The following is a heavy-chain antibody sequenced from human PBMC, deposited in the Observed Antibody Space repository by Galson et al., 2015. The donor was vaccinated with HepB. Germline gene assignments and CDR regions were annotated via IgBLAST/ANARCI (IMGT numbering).Heavy chain of an antibody. Sequence: SLRLSCAASGFTFSSYAMHWVRQAPGKGLEWVAVISYDGSNKYYADSVKGRFTISRDNSKNTQYLQMNSLRDEDTAVYYCARDREGYSSSWTLYGMDLWGQGTTVHVSS. V-gene: IGHV3-30-3*01. CDR1: GFTFSSYA. D-gene: IGHD6-13*01. CDR2: ISYDGSNK. J-gene: IGHJ6*02. CDR3: ARDREGYSSSWTLYGMDL.